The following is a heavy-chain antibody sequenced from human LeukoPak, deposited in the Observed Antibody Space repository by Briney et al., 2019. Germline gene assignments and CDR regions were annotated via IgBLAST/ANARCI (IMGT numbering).Heavy chain of an antibody. D-gene: IGHD3-22*01. J-gene: IGHJ4*02. CDR2: IIPILGIA. V-gene: IGHV1-69*04. CDR3: LRDQSSGYYPDYFDC. CDR1: GGTFSSYT. Sequence: SVKVSCKASGGTFSSYTISWVRQAPGQGLEWMGRIIPILGIANYAQKFQGRVTITADKSTSTAYMELSRLRSEDRALYYSLRDQSSGYYPDYFDCWGQGTLVTVSS.